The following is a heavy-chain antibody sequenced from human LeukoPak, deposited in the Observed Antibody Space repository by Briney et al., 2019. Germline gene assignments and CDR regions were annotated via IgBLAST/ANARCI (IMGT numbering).Heavy chain of an antibody. V-gene: IGHV4-61*02. CDR1: GGSISSGSYY. CDR2: IYTSGST. Sequence: SETLSLTCTVSGGSISSGSYYWSWIRQPAGKGLEWIGRIYTSGSTNYNPSLKSRVTISVDTSKNQFSLKLSSVTAADTAVYYCARGRVGAFDIWGQGTMVTVSS. CDR3: ARGRVGAFDI. J-gene: IGHJ3*02.